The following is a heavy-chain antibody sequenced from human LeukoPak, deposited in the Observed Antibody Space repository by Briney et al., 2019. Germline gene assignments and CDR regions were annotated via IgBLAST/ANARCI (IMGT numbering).Heavy chain of an antibody. CDR2: MNPNSGNT. V-gene: IGHV1-8*01. Sequence: GASVKVSCKASGYTFTSYDINWVRQATGQGLEWMGWMNPNSGNTGYAQKFQGRVTMTRNTSASTAYMELSSLRSEDTAVYYCARDPRRYSSGWSWFDPWGQGTLVTVSS. J-gene: IGHJ5*02. CDR3: ARDPRRYSSGWSWFDP. D-gene: IGHD6-19*01. CDR1: GYTFTSYD.